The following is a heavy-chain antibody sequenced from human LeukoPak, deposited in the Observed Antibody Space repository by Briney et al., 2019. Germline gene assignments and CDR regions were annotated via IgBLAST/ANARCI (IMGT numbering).Heavy chain of an antibody. D-gene: IGHD2/OR15-2a*01. V-gene: IGHV3-23*01. CDR2: ISGSGGSK. CDR1: GFTFGSYA. J-gene: IGHJ4*02. Sequence: PGGSLRLSCAASGFTFGSYAMSWVRQAPGKGLEWVSTISGSGGSKYYADSVRGRFIISRDNSKNTLFMQMNSLRAEDTAVYYCAKDLAVLPSVIGLGLDCWGQGTLVTVSS. CDR3: AKDLAVLPSVIGLGLDC.